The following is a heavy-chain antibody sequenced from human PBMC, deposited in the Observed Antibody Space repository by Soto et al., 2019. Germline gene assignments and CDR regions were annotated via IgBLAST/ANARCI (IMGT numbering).Heavy chain of an antibody. CDR3: AKDIGIGQLGPPGAPEYGMDV. Sequence: EVQLVESGGGLVQPGRSLRLSCAASGFTFDDYAMHWVRQAPGKGLEWVSGISWNSGSIGYADSVKGRFTISRDNAKNPLYLQMNSLRAEDTALYYCAKDIGIGQLGPPGAPEYGMDVWGQGTTVTVSS. CDR1: GFTFDDYA. D-gene: IGHD6-6*01. CDR2: ISWNSGSI. V-gene: IGHV3-9*01. J-gene: IGHJ6*02.